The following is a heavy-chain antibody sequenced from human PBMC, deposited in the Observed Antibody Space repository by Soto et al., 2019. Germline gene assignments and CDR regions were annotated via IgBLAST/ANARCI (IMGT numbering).Heavy chain of an antibody. CDR3: ARAPSDFWSGYYTGFASSYFDY. D-gene: IGHD3-3*01. Sequence: SVKVACKASGGTFSIYAISWVRQAPGQGLEWMGGIIPIFGTANYAQKFQGRVTMTGDASTSTAYMELSRLRSDDTAVYYCARAPSDFWSGYYTGFASSYFDYWGQGTLVTVSS. CDR1: GGTFSIYA. V-gene: IGHV1-69*13. J-gene: IGHJ4*02. CDR2: IIPIFGTA.